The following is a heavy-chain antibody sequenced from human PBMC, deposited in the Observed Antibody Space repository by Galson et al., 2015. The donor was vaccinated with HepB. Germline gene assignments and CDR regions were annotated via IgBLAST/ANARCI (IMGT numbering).Heavy chain of an antibody. Sequence: SLSLTCTLSCGSISSGGYYWSWLRQPPGNGLERIGNIYYSGSNYYNPSLKRRVTISVDTPNNQFTLKLTSVTAADTAVYYCARGVVVPAAIDYWGQGTLVTVSS. D-gene: IGHD2-2*01. V-gene: IGHV4-30-4*01. J-gene: IGHJ4*02. CDR2: IYYSGSN. CDR3: ARGVVVPAAIDY. CDR1: CGSISSGGYY.